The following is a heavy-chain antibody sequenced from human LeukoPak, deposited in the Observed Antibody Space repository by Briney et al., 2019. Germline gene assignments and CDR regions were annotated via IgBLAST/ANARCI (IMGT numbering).Heavy chain of an antibody. CDR1: GFTFSSHA. CDR3: AKEFYYDGSGFPSLYFDF. Sequence: PGGSLRLSCAASGFTFSSHAMTWVRQAPGKGLEWVSAISDSGAYTHYADSVKGRFIISRDNSKNTLYLQMNSLRAEDTAVYYCAKEFYYDGSGFPSLYFDFWGQGTLVTVSS. J-gene: IGHJ4*02. D-gene: IGHD3-22*01. V-gene: IGHV3-23*01. CDR2: ISDSGAYT.